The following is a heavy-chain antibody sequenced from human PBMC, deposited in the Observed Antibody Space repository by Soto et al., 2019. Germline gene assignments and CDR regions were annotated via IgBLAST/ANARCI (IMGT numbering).Heavy chain of an antibody. CDR1: GWSINRWPQY. CDR3: ARDRAGRPSGYSN. D-gene: IGHD3-22*01. V-gene: IGHV4-30-4*01. Sequence: PSEILSLTCPFSGWSINRWPQYLGRLRPPPGKGLEWIGYIYYCGSTYYNPSLKSRVTISVDTSKNQFSLKLSSVTAADTAVYYCARDRAGRPSGYSNWGQGTLVTVSS. J-gene: IGHJ4*02. CDR2: IYYCGST.